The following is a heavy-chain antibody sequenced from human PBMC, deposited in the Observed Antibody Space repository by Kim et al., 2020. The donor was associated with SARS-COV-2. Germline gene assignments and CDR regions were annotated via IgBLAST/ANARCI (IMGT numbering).Heavy chain of an antibody. Sequence: GGSLRLSCAVSGFSLSSYWMSWVRQAPGKGLEWVANINQDGSEKYYVDSVKGRFTISRDNAKNSLYLQMNSLRAEDTAVYYCARDRRSSGWYSDYWAREPWSPSPQ. D-gene: IGHD6-19*01. CDR3: ARDRRSSGWYSDY. CDR1: GFSLSSYW. J-gene: IGHJ4*02. CDR2: INQDGSEK. V-gene: IGHV3-7*01.